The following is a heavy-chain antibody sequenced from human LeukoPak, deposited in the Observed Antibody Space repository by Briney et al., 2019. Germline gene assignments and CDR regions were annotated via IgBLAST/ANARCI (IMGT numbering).Heavy chain of an antibody. D-gene: IGHD3-22*01. J-gene: IGHJ5*02. CDR1: GGSINSDGYY. V-gene: IGHV4-31*03. CDR2: IYYSGST. CDR3: ARARGYYDSSGYYPNWFDP. Sequence: SQTLSLTCTVSGGSINSDGYYWSWIRRHPGTGLEWIGYIYYSGSTNYNPSLKSRVTISVDTSKNQFSLKLSSVTAADTAVYYCARARGYYDSSGYYPNWFDPWGQGTLVTVSS.